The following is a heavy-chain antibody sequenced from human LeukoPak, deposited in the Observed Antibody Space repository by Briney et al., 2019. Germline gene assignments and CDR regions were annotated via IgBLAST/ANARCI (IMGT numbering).Heavy chain of an antibody. CDR1: GGTFSSYA. V-gene: IGHV1-69*13. CDR3: ARDPTSYSGSYYGFDY. D-gene: IGHD1-26*01. Sequence: GASVTVSCKASGGTFSSYAISWVRQAPGQGLEWMGGIIPIFGTANYAQKFQGRVTITADESTSTAYMELSSLRSEDTAVYYCARDPTSYSGSYYGFDYWGQGTLVTVSS. CDR2: IIPIFGTA. J-gene: IGHJ4*02.